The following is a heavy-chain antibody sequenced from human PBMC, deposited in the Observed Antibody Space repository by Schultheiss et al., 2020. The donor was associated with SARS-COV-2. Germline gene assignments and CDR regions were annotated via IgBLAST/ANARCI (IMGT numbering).Heavy chain of an antibody. CDR1: GGSINSFY. V-gene: IGHV4-59*12. CDR3: VRGSGAFGGRSAAHYYYYGMDV. CDR2: IYYNGGT. Sequence: SETLSLTCTVSGGSINSFYWSWVRQPPGKGLEWIGYIYYNGGTNNNPSLKSRVTISVDTSKNQFSLKLSSVTAADTAVYYCVRGSGAFGGRSAAHYYYYGMDVWGQGTTVTVSS. D-gene: IGHD3-16*01. J-gene: IGHJ6*02.